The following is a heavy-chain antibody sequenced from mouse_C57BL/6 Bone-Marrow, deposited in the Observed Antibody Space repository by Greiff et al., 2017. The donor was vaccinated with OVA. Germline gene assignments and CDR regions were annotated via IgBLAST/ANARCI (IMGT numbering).Heavy chain of an antibody. Sequence: EVQLVESGGGLVKPGGSLKLSCAASGFTFSDYGMHWVSQAPEKGLEWVAYISSGSSTIYYADTVKGRATISRDNAKNTLFLQLNSLRSEDTAMYYCARNWAFAYWGQGTLVTVSA. J-gene: IGHJ3*01. V-gene: IGHV5-17*01. CDR2: ISSGSSTI. CDR3: ARNWAFAY. D-gene: IGHD4-1*01. CDR1: GFTFSDYG.